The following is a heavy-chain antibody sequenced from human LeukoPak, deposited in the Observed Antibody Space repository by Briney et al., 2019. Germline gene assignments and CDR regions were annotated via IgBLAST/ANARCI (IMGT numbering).Heavy chain of an antibody. CDR3: AALSPPFDY. CDR2: IYTSGST. V-gene: IGHV4-61*02. Sequence: PSETLSLTCTVSGGSISSGSYYWSWIRQPAGKGLEWIGRIYTSGSTNYNPSLKSRVTISVDTSKNQFSLKLSSVTAADTAVYYCAALSPPFDYWGQGTLVTVSS. J-gene: IGHJ4*02. D-gene: IGHD3-3*02. CDR1: GGSISSGSYY.